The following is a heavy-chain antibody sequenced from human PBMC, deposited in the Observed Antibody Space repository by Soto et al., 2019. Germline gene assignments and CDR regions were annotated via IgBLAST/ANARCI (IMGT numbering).Heavy chain of an antibody. Sequence: QVQLVESGGGVVQPGRSLRLSCAASGFTFSSYGMHWVRQAPGKGLEWVAVISYDGSNKYYADSVKGRFTISRDNSKNTLYLQMNSLRAEDTAVYYCAKGHNLAYYYGSGRGWFDPWGQGTLVTVSS. CDR1: GFTFSSYG. CDR3: AKGHNLAYYYGSGRGWFDP. D-gene: IGHD3-10*01. CDR2: ISYDGSNK. J-gene: IGHJ5*02. V-gene: IGHV3-30*18.